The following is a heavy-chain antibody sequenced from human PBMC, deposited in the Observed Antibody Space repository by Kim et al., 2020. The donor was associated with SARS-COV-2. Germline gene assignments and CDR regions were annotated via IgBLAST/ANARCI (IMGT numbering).Heavy chain of an antibody. V-gene: IGHV4-34*01. D-gene: IGHD6-13*01. CDR3: ARGGMRYSSSWYPY. Sequence: SETLSLTCAVYGGSFSGYYWSWIRQPPGKGLEWIGEINHSGSTNYNPSLKSRVTISVDTSKNQFSLKLSSVTAADTAVYYCARGGMRYSSSWYPYWGQGTLVTVSS. CDR2: INHSGST. CDR1: GGSFSGYY. J-gene: IGHJ4*02.